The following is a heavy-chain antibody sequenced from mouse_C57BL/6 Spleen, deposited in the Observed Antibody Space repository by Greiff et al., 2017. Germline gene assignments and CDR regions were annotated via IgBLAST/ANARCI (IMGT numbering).Heavy chain of an antibody. CDR2: IYPGDGDT. CDR3: ARGVPSYYFDY. CDR1: GYAFSSSW. V-gene: IGHV1-82*01. D-gene: IGHD6-1*01. Sequence: QVQLQQSGPELVKPGASVKISCKASGYAFSSSWMNWVKQRPGKGLEWIGRIYPGDGDTNYNGKFKGKATLTADKSSSTAYMQLSSLTSEDSAVYFCARGVPSYYFDYWGQGTTLTVSS. J-gene: IGHJ2*01.